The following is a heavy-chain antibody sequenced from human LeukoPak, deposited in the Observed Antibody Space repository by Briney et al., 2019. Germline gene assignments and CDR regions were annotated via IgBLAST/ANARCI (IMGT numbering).Heavy chain of an antibody. CDR1: GFSLSTSGVG. CDR2: IYWDDDK. J-gene: IGHJ5*02. D-gene: IGHD3-22*01. Sequence: KTSGPTLVKPTQTLTLTCPFSGFSLSTSGVGVGWIRQPPGKALEWLALIYWDDDKRYSPSLKSRLTITQDTSKNQVVLTMTNMDPVDTATYYCVHETRYYCDSSGFYWGGHWFDPWGQGTLVTVSS. CDR3: VHETRYYCDSSGFYWGGHWFDP. V-gene: IGHV2-5*02.